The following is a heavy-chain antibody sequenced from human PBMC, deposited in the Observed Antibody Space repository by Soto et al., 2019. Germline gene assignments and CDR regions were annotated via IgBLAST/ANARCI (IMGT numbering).Heavy chain of an antibody. J-gene: IGHJ5*02. CDR2: IYWDADK. V-gene: IGHV2-5*02. D-gene: IGHD2-21*02. CDR3: AYRQDYPSDLNCGWFYP. Sequence: QITLKESGPPLVKPTQTLTLTCTFSGFSLNTNGVGVGWISQPPGKALEWLALIYWDADKRYIQSLRNRLSIIKDSSKNHVVHIMTNMNPVDTVRYDYAYRQDYPSDLNCGWFYPWGQGSLVTVSS. CDR1: GFSLNTNGVG.